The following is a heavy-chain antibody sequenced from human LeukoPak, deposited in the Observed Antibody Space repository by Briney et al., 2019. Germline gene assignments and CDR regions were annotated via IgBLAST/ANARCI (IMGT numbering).Heavy chain of an antibody. CDR3: ARGPWRADKYYYFDY. Sequence: ASVKVSCKASGYTFTGYYMHWVRQAPGQGLEWMGWINPNSGGTNYAQKFQGRVTMTRNTSISTAYMELSSLRSEDTAVYYCARGPWRADKYYYFDYWGQGTLVTVSS. D-gene: IGHD3-22*01. CDR2: INPNSGGT. V-gene: IGHV1-2*02. J-gene: IGHJ4*02. CDR1: GYTFTGYY.